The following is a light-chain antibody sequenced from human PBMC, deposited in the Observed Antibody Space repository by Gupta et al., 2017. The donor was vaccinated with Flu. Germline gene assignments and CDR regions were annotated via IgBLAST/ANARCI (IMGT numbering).Light chain of an antibody. J-gene: IGKJ4*01. CDR2: AAS. V-gene: IGKV1-33*01. CDR3: QQYDNLPAT. CDR1: HDSNSQ. Sequence: SSLAASVVDNVTITCQANHDSNSQLDWYHHRPGKAPKLLIYAASNLETGVSSRFSGSGSGANFTFTITTLQPEDSGIYYCQQYDNLPATFGGGTKVEVK.